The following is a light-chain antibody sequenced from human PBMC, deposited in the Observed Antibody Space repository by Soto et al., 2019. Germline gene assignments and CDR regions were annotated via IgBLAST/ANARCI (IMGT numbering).Light chain of an antibody. CDR3: AAWDDSLNGSYV. V-gene: IGLV1-44*01. Sequence: QSVLTQPPSASGTPGRRVTISCSGSSSNIGSNTVNWYQQLPGTAPKLLIYSNNQRPSGVPDRFSGSKSGTSASLAISGLQSEDEADYYCAAWDDSLNGSYVFGTGTKVTV. J-gene: IGLJ1*01. CDR2: SNN. CDR1: SSNIGSNT.